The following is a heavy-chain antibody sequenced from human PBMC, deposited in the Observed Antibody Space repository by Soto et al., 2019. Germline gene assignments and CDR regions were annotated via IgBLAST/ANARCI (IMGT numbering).Heavy chain of an antibody. D-gene: IGHD2-15*01. CDR2: ISGSGGTT. CDR3: GKEDGVALVAARPFDS. CDR1: GFTFNDYA. V-gene: IGHV3-23*01. J-gene: IGHJ4*02. Sequence: PGGSLRLSCVVYGFTFNDYAMSWVRQTPGKGLEWGSAISGSGGTTFYADSVKGRFTISRDNSKNTLYLQMNSLRAEDTATYHRGKEDGVALVAARPFDSWRQGTLVTVSS.